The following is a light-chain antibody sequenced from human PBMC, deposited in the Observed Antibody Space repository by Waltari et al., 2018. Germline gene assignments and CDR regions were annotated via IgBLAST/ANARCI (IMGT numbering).Light chain of an antibody. J-gene: IGLJ3*02. CDR2: RIY. CDR3: AAWDDSLSVWV. V-gene: IGLV1-47*01. Sequence: QSVLTQPPSASGTPGQRVTISRPGGRSNIANNYVFWYQQFPGTALKLLIYRIYQRPSGVPDRVSGSKSGTSASLAISGLRSEDEADYYCAAWDDSLSVWVFGGGTKLTVL. CDR1: RSNIANNY.